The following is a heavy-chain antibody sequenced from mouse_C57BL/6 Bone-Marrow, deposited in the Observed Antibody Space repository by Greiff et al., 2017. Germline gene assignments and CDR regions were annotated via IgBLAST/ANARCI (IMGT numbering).Heavy chain of an antibody. CDR3: ASSWDY. Sequence: EVKLMESGGDLVKPGGSLTLSCAASGFTFSSYGMSWVRQTPDKRLEWVATISSGGSYTYYPDSVKGRFIISRENAKKTLYLQMSSLKSEDTAMYYCASSWDYWGQGTSVTVSS. V-gene: IGHV5-6*01. J-gene: IGHJ4*01. CDR1: GFTFSSYG. CDR2: ISSGGSYT.